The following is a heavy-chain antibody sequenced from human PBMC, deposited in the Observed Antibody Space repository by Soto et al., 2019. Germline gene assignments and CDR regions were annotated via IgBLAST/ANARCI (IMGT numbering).Heavy chain of an antibody. CDR2: INPNSGGT. Sequence: QVQLVQSGAEVKKPGASVKVSCKASGYTFTGYYMHWVRQAPGQGLEWMGWINPNSGGTNYAQKFQGRVTMTRDTSKNQFSLKLSSVTAADTAVYYCASTRMTTVTRFLFDPWGQGTLVTVSS. D-gene: IGHD4-4*01. CDR3: ASTRMTTVTRFLFDP. CDR1: GYTFTGYY. V-gene: IGHV1-2*02. J-gene: IGHJ5*02.